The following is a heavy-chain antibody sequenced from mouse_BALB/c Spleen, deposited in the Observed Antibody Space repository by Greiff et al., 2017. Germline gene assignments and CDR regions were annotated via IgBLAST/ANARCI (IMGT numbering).Heavy chain of an antibody. CDR3: KAGGYYAMDY. V-gene: IGHV1S22*01. J-gene: IGHJ4*01. CDR2: IYPGSGST. CDR1: GYTFTSYW. Sequence: LQQSGSELVRPGASVKLSCTASGYTFTSYWMHWVQQSPGQGLEWIGNIYPGSGSTNYDEKFKSKATLTVDTSSSTAYMQLSSLTSEDSAVYYCKAGGYYAMDYWGQGTSVTVSS.